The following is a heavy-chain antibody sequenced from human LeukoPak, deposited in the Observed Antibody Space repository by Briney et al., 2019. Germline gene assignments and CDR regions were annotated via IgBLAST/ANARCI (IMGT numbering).Heavy chain of an antibody. CDR2: ISSSGSTI. Sequence: GSLRLSCAASGFTFSSYEMNWVRQAPGEGLEWVSYISSSGSTIYYADSVKGRFTISRDNAKNSLYLQMNSLRAEDTAVYYCASASSGWADTLDYWGQGTLVTVSS. J-gene: IGHJ4*02. V-gene: IGHV3-48*03. CDR3: ASASSGWADTLDY. CDR1: GFTFSSYE. D-gene: IGHD6-19*01.